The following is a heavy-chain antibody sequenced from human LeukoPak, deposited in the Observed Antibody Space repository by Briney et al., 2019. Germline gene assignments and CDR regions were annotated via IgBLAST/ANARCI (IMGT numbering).Heavy chain of an antibody. CDR2: INPNSGGT. CDR3: ARDDTVIVPDSTQHFDY. V-gene: IGHV1-2*02. CDR1: GYTFTGYY. D-gene: IGHD3-22*01. J-gene: IGHJ4*02. Sequence: GASVKVSCKASGYTFTGYYMHWVRQAPGQGLEWMGWINPNSGGTNYAQKFQGRVTMTRDTSISTTYMELSRLTSDDTAVYYCARDDTVIVPDSTQHFDYWGQGTLVTVSS.